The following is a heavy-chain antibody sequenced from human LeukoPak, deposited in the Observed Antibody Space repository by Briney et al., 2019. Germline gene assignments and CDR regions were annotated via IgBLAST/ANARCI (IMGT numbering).Heavy chain of an antibody. CDR3: ARDGSVLRYFDPLKNTDDGFDI. V-gene: IGHV4-61*01. J-gene: IGHJ3*02. CDR1: GGSISSSSYY. Sequence: PSETLSLTCTVSGGSISSSSYYWSWIRQPPGKGLEWIGYIYYSGSGNYNPSLKSRVTISLDTSKNQFSLKLSSVTAADTAVYYCARDGSVLRYFDPLKNTDDGFDIWGQGTMVTVSS. CDR2: IYYSGSG. D-gene: IGHD3-9*01.